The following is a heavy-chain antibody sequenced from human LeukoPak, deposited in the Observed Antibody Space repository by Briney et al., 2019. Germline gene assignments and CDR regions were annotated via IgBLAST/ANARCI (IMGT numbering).Heavy chain of an antibody. V-gene: IGHV4-34*01. J-gene: IGHJ4*02. CDR1: GGSFSGYY. Sequence: SETLSLTCAVYGGSFSGYYWSWIRQPPGKGLEWIGEINHSGSTNYNPSPKSRVTTSVDTSKSQFSLKPSSVTAADTAVYYCARGELSSSWYYLAYWGQGTLVTVSS. CDR2: INHSGST. D-gene: IGHD6-13*01. CDR3: ARGELSSSWYYLAY.